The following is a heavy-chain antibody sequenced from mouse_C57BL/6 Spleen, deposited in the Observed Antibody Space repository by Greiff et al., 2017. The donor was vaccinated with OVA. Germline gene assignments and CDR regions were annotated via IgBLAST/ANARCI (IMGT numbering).Heavy chain of an antibody. CDR1: GFTFTDYY. J-gene: IGHJ4*01. CDR3: ARDGDGGYAMDY. CDR2: IRNKANGYTT. Sequence: EVKLLESGGGLVQPGGSLSLSCAASGFTFTDYYMSWVRQPPGKALEWLGFIRNKANGYTTEYSASVKGRFTIYRDNSQSILYLQMNALGAEDSATCYCARDGDGGYAMDYWGPGTSVTVSS. V-gene: IGHV7-3*01.